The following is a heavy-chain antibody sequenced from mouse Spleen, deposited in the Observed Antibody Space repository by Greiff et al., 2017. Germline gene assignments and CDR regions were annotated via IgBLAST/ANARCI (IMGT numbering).Heavy chain of an antibody. CDR1: GFTFSSYA. CDR2: ISSGGGNT. Sequence: EVMLVESGGGLVKLGGSLKLSCAASGFTFSSYAMSWVRQTPEKRLEWVATISSGGGNTYYPDSVKGRFTISRDNAKNTLYLQMSSLKSEDTAMYYCARHDDGWYFDVWGAGTTVTVSS. CDR3: ARHDDGWYFDV. D-gene: IGHD2-12*01. J-gene: IGHJ1*01. V-gene: IGHV5-9*01.